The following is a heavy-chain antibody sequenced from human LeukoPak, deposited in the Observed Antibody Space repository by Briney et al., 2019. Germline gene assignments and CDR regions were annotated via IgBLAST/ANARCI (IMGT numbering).Heavy chain of an antibody. CDR3: ARVSGGYVEALDY. D-gene: IGHD5-12*01. V-gene: IGHV4-39*07. CDR1: GGSISSSSYY. CDR2: IYYRGST. J-gene: IGHJ4*02. Sequence: PSETLSLTCTVSGGSISSSSYYWGWIRQPPGKGLQWIGSIYYRGSTYDNPSLKSRVSISLDTSKNQFSLRLSSVAAADTAVYYCARVSGGYVEALDYWGQGTLVTVSS.